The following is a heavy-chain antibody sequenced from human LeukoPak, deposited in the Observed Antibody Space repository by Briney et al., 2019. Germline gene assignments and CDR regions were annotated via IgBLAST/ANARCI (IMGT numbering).Heavy chain of an antibody. CDR1: GFTFSSYA. CDR3: AKDRGYISSRPDNWFDP. Sequence: GGSLRLSCAASGFTFSSYAMSWVRQAPGKGLEWVSDISGNGGSTYYADSVKGRFTISGDNSKNTLYLQMNSLRAEDTALYYCAKDRGYISSRPDNWFDPWGQGTLVTVSS. J-gene: IGHJ5*02. CDR2: ISGNGGST. V-gene: IGHV3-23*01. D-gene: IGHD6-6*01.